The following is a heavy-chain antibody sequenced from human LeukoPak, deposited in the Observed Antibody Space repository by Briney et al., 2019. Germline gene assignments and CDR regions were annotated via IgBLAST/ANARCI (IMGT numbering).Heavy chain of an antibody. CDR2: INHSGIT. Sequence: PSETLSLTCGVYGGSSSGNYWSRIRQPPGKGLEWIGEINHSGITNYNPSLKSRVTISADTSKNQFSLKLTSVTAADTAVYYCARGSGDYENYAFDIWGQGTMVTVSS. CDR3: ARGSGDYENYAFDI. D-gene: IGHD4-17*01. CDR1: GGSSSGNY. V-gene: IGHV4-34*01. J-gene: IGHJ3*02.